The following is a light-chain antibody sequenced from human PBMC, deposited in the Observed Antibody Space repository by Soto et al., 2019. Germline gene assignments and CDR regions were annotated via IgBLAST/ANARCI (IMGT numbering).Light chain of an antibody. CDR3: QQYDTYSMYT. V-gene: IGKV1-5*03. CDR2: KAS. J-gene: IGKJ5*01. CDR1: QSISTW. Sequence: DIQMTQSPSTLSASVGDRVTITCRASQSISTWLAWYQQKPGKAPKLLIYKASTLESGVPSNFSGSGSGTEFTLTINSLQPEDFATYYCQQYDTYSMYTFGQGTRLEIK.